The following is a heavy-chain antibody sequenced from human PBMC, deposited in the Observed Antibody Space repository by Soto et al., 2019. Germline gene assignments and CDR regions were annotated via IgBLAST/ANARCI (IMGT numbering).Heavy chain of an antibody. CDR3: ARDSSGKDYYYGMDV. CDR2: IYYSGST. CDR1: GGSISSYY. D-gene: IGHD3-22*01. J-gene: IGHJ6*02. Sequence: QVQLQESGPGLVKPSETLSLTCTVSGGSISSYYWSWIRQPPGKGLEWIGYIYYSGSTNYNPSLKRRVTISVDTSKNQFSLKLSSVTAADTAVYYCARDSSGKDYYYGMDVWGQGTTVTVSS. V-gene: IGHV4-59*01.